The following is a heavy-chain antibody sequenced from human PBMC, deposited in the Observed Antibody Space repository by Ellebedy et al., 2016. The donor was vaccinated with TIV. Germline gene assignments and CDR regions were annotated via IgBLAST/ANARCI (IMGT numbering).Heavy chain of an antibody. CDR3: ARVYSSSSWGFDY. V-gene: IGHV2-70*11. J-gene: IGHJ4*02. CDR1: GFSLTTTGMS. Sequence: SGPTLVKPTQTLTLTCTFSGFSLTTTGMSVNWIRQPPGKALEWLARIDWDDDKEYTTSLRTRLTISKDTSKNQVVLSMSNMDPVDTATYYCARVYSSSSWGFDYWGQGTLVTVSS. D-gene: IGHD6-6*01. CDR2: IDWDDDK.